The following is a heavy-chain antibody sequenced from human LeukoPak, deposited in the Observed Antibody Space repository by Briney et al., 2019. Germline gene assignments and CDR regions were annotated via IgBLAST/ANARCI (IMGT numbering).Heavy chain of an antibody. CDR1: GFTFSSYG. CDR2: IWYDGSNK. Sequence: GGSLRLSCAASGFTFSSYGMHWVRQAPGKGLEWVAVIWYDGSNKYYADSVKGRFTISRDNSKNTLNLQMNSLRVEDTAVYYCAKEEYNWNNIDYWGQGTLVTVSS. D-gene: IGHD1/OR15-1a*01. J-gene: IGHJ4*02. V-gene: IGHV3-30*02. CDR3: AKEEYNWNNIDY.